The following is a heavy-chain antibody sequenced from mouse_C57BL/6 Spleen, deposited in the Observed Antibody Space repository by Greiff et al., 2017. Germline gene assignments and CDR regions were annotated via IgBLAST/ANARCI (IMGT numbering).Heavy chain of an antibody. Sequence: QVHVKQSGAELVKPGASVKLSCKASGYTFTSYWMHWVKQRPGQGLEWIGMIHPNSGSTNYNEKFKSKATLTVDKSSSTAYMQLSSLTSEDSAVYYCARDTTVVDYAMDYWGQGTSVTVSS. CDR2: IHPNSGST. V-gene: IGHV1-64*01. CDR1: GYTFTSYW. CDR3: ARDTTVVDYAMDY. D-gene: IGHD1-1*01. J-gene: IGHJ4*01.